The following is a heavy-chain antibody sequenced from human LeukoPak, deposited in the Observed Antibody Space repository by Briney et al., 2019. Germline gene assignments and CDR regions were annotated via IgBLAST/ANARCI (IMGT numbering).Heavy chain of an antibody. Sequence: GGSLTLSCAASGFTFSSYAMSWVRQAPGKGLEWVSAISAGGGNTYYADSVKGRFTISRDNSKNTLYLQMNSLRAEDTAVYYCAKNRYYDSSGYRDFDYWGQGTLVTVSS. CDR1: GFTFSSYA. D-gene: IGHD3-22*01. CDR3: AKNRYYDSSGYRDFDY. V-gene: IGHV3-23*01. CDR2: ISAGGGNT. J-gene: IGHJ4*02.